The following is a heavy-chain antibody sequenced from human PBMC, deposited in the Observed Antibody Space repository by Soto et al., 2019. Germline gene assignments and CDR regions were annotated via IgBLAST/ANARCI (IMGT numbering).Heavy chain of an antibody. V-gene: IGHV4-34*01. CDR3: ARRIGYSYGLYYYYYGMDV. Sequence: PSETLSLTCAVYDGSFSGYYWSWIRQPPGKGLEWIGEINRSGSTNYNPSLKSRVTISVDTSKNQFSLKLSSVTAADTAVYYCARRIGYSYGLYYYYYGMDVWGQGTTVTVSS. D-gene: IGHD5-18*01. CDR2: INRSGST. CDR1: DGSFSGYY. J-gene: IGHJ6*02.